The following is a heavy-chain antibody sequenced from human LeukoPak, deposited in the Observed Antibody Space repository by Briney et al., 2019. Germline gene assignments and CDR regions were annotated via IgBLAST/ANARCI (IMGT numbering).Heavy chain of an antibody. Sequence: GGSLRLSCAASEFTFSSYSMNWVRQAPGKGLEWVSYITNSGNSKSYADSVKGRFTISRDNSKNTLYLQMNSLRAEDTAIYYCAKEDYYDSSGPLGRYYWGQGTLVTVSS. CDR3: AKEDYYDSSGPLGRYY. D-gene: IGHD3-22*01. V-gene: IGHV3-48*01. CDR1: EFTFSSYS. J-gene: IGHJ4*02. CDR2: ITNSGNSK.